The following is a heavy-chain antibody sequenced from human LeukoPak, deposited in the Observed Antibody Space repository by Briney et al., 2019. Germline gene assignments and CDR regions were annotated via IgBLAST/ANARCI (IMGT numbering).Heavy chain of an antibody. CDR3: AGIAVAGSLDDY. CDR2: IYYSGST. CDR1: GGSISSSSYY. D-gene: IGHD6-19*01. J-gene: IGHJ4*02. V-gene: IGHV4-39*01. Sequence: KPSETLSLTCTVSGGSISSSSYYWGWVRQPPGKGLEWIGSIYYSGSTYYNSSLKSRVTISVDTSKNQFSLKLSSVTAADTAVYYCAGIAVAGSLDDYWGQGTLVTVSS.